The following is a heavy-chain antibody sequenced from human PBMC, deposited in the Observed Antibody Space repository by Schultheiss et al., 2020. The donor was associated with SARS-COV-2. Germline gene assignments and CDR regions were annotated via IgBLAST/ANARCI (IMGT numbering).Heavy chain of an antibody. CDR2: IYYSGST. Sequence: SETLSLTCTVSGGSISSGGYYWSWIRQHPGKGLEWIGYIYYSGSTNYNPSLKSRVTISVDKSKNQFSLRLSSVTAADTAVYYCARDSRANNWFDPWGQGTLVTVSS. J-gene: IGHJ5*02. CDR3: ARDSRANNWFDP. D-gene: IGHD2-2*01. CDR1: GGSISSGGYY. V-gene: IGHV4-31*03.